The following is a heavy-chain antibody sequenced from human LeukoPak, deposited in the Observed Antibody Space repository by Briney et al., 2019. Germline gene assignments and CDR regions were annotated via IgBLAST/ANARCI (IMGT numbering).Heavy chain of an antibody. Sequence: ASVKVSCKASGGTFSSYAISWVRQAPGQGLEWMGGIIPIFGTANYAQKFQGRVTITADKSTSTAYMELSSLRSEDTAVYYCARENHDSSGILALGEFDPWGQGTPVTVSS. D-gene: IGHD3-22*01. CDR3: ARENHDSSGILALGEFDP. CDR2: IIPIFGTA. V-gene: IGHV1-69*06. J-gene: IGHJ5*02. CDR1: GGTFSSYA.